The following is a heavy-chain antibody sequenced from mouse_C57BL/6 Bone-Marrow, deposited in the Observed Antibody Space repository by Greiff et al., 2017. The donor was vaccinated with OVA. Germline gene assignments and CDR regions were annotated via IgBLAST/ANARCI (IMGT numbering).Heavy chain of an antibody. CDR1: GFSLTSYA. Sequence: QVQLKESGPGLVAPSQSLSITCTVSGFSLTSYAISWVRQPPGKGLEWLGVIWTGGGTNYNSAIKSKLSISKDNSKSQVFLKMNRLQTDDTARYYCAREALRYPYYYAMDYWGQGTSVTVSS. D-gene: IGHD1-1*01. V-gene: IGHV2-9-1*01. J-gene: IGHJ4*01. CDR2: IWTGGGT. CDR3: AREALRYPYYYAMDY.